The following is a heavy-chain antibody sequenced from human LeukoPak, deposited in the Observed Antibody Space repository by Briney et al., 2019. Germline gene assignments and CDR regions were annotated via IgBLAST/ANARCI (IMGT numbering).Heavy chain of an antibody. Sequence: GGSLRLSCSASGFTFSSYGMNWVRQAPGKGLEWVAFIRYDGSNKYYADSVKGRFTISRDNSKNTLYLQMNSLRAEDTAVYYCAKELPNYDFWSGDDDYWGQGTLVTVSS. CDR2: IRYDGSNK. J-gene: IGHJ4*02. CDR1: GFTFSSYG. V-gene: IGHV3-30*02. CDR3: AKELPNYDFWSGDDDY. D-gene: IGHD3-3*01.